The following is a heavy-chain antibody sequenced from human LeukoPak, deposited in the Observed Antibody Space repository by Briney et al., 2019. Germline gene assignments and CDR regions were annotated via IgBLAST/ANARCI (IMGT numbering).Heavy chain of an antibody. J-gene: IGHJ5*02. CDR1: GYTFTSYG. Sequence: ASVKVSCKASGYTFTSYGISWVRQAPGRGLEWMGWISAYNGNTNYAQKPQGRVTMTTDTSTSTAYMELRSLRSDDTAVYYCARDSHLGYSSSWYGALFDPWGQGTLVTVSS. CDR3: ARDSHLGYSSSWYGALFDP. V-gene: IGHV1-18*01. CDR2: ISAYNGNT. D-gene: IGHD6-13*01.